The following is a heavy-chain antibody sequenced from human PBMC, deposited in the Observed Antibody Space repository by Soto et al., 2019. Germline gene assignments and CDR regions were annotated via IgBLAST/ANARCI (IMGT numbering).Heavy chain of an antibody. CDR2: IWYDGSKE. CDR1: GFTFSLYG. CDR3: ARGGGAPTRVDGDSGLR. Sequence: QVQLVESGGGVVQPGRSLRLSCAASGFTFSLYGFHWVRQAPGKGLEWVAVIWYDGSKEYYADSVKGRFTISRDNSKNTVYPQMNSLRAEDTAVYYGARGGGAPTRVDGDSGLRWGQGTPVTVSS. D-gene: IGHD4-17*01. J-gene: IGHJ4*02. V-gene: IGHV3-33*01.